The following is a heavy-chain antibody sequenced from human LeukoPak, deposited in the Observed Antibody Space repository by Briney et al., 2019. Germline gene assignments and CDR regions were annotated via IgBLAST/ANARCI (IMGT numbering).Heavy chain of an antibody. D-gene: IGHD6-13*01. CDR2: INPSGGST. V-gene: IGHV1-46*01. Sequence: ASVKLSCKTSGYTFSSHFIHWVRQAPGHGLEWMGIINPSGGSTSYRQKFQGRVTMTRNTSISTAYMELSSLRSEDTAVYYCARERGSSWYLVRENWFDPWGQGTLVTVSS. CDR1: GYTFSSHF. J-gene: IGHJ5*02. CDR3: ARERGSSWYLVRENWFDP.